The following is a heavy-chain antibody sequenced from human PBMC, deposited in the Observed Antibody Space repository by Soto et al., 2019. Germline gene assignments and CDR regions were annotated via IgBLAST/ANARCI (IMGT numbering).Heavy chain of an antibody. CDR2: ISSSSSTI. D-gene: IGHD6-13*01. CDR1: GFTFSSYS. CDR3: ARGPRTYSSSWYPDY. Sequence: EVQLVESGGGLVQPGGSLRLCCAASGFTFSSYSMNWVRQAPGKGLEWVSYISSSSSTIYYADSVKGRFTISRDNAKNSLYLQMNSLRDEDTAVYYCARGPRTYSSSWYPDYWGQGTLVTVSS. V-gene: IGHV3-48*02. J-gene: IGHJ4*02.